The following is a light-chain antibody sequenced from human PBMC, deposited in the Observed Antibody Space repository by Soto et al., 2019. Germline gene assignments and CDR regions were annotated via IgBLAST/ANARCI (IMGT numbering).Light chain of an antibody. Sequence: QSVLTQPPSVSGAPGQRVTISCTGSSSNIGAGYDVHWYQQHPGTAPKLPIYGNSNRPSGVPDRFSGSKSGTSASLAITGLQAEDEADYYCQPYDSSLSVYYVFGTGTKVTVL. CDR2: GNS. CDR3: QPYDSSLSVYYV. J-gene: IGLJ1*01. CDR1: SSNIGAGYD. V-gene: IGLV1-40*01.